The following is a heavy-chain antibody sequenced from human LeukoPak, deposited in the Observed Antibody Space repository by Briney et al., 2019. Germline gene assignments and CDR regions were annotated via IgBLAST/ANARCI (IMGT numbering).Heavy chain of an antibody. CDR2: IDWDDDK. V-gene: IGHV2-70*11. J-gene: IGHJ4*02. CDR3: ARQSIAAARKHFDY. Sequence: SGPTLVNPTQTLTLTCTFSGFSLSTSVMCVSWIRQPPGKALEWLARIDWDDDKYYSTSLKTRLTISKDTSKNQVVLTMTNMDPVDTATYYCARQSIAAARKHFDYWGQGTLVTVSS. CDR1: GFSLSTSVMC. D-gene: IGHD6-13*01.